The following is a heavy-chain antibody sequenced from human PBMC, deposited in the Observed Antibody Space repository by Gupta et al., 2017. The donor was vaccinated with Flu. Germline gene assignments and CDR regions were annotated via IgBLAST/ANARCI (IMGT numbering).Heavy chain of an antibody. J-gene: IGHJ6*02. V-gene: IGHV2-5*02. CDR2: IYWDDDK. CDR1: GFSLSTSGEG. Sequence: QITLKESGPTLVKPTQTLTLTCTFSGFSLSTSGEGVGWIRQPPAKAPEWLALIYWDDDKRYNPSLITRLTVTKDTSKNQVVLTMTNMDPVDTATYFCAHRRAGPYAMDVWGQGTTVTVSS. CDR3: AHRRAGPYAMDV.